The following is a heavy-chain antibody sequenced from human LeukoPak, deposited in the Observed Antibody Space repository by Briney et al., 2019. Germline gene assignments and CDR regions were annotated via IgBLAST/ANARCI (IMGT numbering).Heavy chain of an antibody. CDR2: INPNNGGT. J-gene: IGHJ4*02. D-gene: IGHD3-10*01. Sequence: ASVKVSCKTSGYTFTAYYTLWVRQAPGQGPEWMGWINPNNGGTNDAQKFQGRVTMTRDTSISAAYMELSRLGSDDTAVYYCARVGGFGELSWGQGTLVTVSS. CDR3: ARVGGFGELS. CDR1: GYTFTAYY. V-gene: IGHV1-2*02.